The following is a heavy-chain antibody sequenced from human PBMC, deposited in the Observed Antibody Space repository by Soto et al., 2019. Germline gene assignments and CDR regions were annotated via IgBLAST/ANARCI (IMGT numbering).Heavy chain of an antibody. Sequence: GGSLRLSCAASGFTFSSYAMSWVRQAPGKGLEWVSAISGSGGSTYYADSVKGRFTISRDNSKNTLYLRMNSLRAEDTAVYYCAKGRLVVAATPDAFDIWGQGTMVTVSS. D-gene: IGHD2-15*01. V-gene: IGHV3-23*01. CDR1: GFTFSSYA. CDR2: ISGSGGST. J-gene: IGHJ3*02. CDR3: AKGRLVVAATPDAFDI.